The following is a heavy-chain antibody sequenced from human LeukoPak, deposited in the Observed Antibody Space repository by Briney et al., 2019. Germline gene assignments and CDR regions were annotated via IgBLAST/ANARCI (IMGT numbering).Heavy chain of an antibody. V-gene: IGHV4-59*01. CDR1: GGSISSYY. J-gene: IGHJ5*02. D-gene: IGHD2-21*01. CDR3: AREGTDWDNWFDP. Sequence: SETLSLTCTVPGGSISSYYWSWIRQPPGKGLEWIGYIYYTGSTNYNPSLKSRVTISVDTSKNQFSLKLNSVTAADTAVYFCAREGTDWDNWFDPWGQGTLVTVSS. CDR2: IYYTGST.